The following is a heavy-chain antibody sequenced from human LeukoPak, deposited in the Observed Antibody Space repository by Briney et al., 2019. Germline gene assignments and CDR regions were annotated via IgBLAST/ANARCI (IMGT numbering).Heavy chain of an antibody. CDR1: GFAFSSYG. CDR2: IRYDGSNK. D-gene: IGHD3-3*01. Sequence: PGGSLRLSCAASGFAFSSYGMHWVRQAPGKGLEWVAFIRYDGSNKYYADSVKGRFTISRDNSKNTLYLQMNSLRAEDTAVYYCARDGGLRFLEWLANHFDYWGQGTLVTVSS. V-gene: IGHV3-30*02. J-gene: IGHJ4*02. CDR3: ARDGGLRFLEWLANHFDY.